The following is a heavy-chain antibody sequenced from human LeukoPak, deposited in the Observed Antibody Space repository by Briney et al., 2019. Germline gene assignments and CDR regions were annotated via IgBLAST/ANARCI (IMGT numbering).Heavy chain of an antibody. CDR2: MNPNSGNT. D-gene: IGHD5-18*01. CDR1: GYTFTSYG. Sequence: GASVKVSCKASGYTFTSYGISWVRQAPGQGLEWMGWMNPNSGNTGYAQKFQGRVTITRNTSISTAYMELSSLRSEDTAVYYCARGPLATWIQLWLRGNYYYYMDVWGKGTTVTVSS. CDR3: ARGPLATWIQLWLRGNYYYYMDV. V-gene: IGHV1-8*03. J-gene: IGHJ6*03.